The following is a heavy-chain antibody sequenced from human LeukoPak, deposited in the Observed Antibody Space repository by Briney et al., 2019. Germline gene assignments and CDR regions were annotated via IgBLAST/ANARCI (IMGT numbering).Heavy chain of an antibody. CDR2: ISYDGSNK. D-gene: IGHD6-19*01. Sequence: GRSLRLSCAASGFTFSSYGMHWVRQAPGKGLEWVAVISYDGSNKYYADSVKGRFTISRDNSKNTLYLQMNSLRAEDTAVYYCASLQWLADYWGQGTLVTVSS. V-gene: IGHV3-30*03. CDR1: GFTFSSYG. J-gene: IGHJ4*02. CDR3: ASLQWLADY.